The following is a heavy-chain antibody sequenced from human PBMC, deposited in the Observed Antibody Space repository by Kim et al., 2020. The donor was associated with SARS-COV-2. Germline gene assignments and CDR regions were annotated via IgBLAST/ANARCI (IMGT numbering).Heavy chain of an antibody. J-gene: IGHJ4*02. D-gene: IGHD3-22*01. V-gene: IGHV1-69*02. Sequence: YAQKFQGRVTITADKSTSTAYMELSSLRSEDTAIYYCATSGASSGYYEDYWGQGTLVTVSS. CDR3: ATSGASSGYYEDY.